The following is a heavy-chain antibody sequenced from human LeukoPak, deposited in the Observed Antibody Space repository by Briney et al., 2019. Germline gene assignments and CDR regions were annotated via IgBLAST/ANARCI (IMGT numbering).Heavy chain of an antibody. CDR2: IYTSGST. J-gene: IGHJ6*03. Sequence: SETLSLTCTASGGSISSGSYYWSWIRQPAGKGLEWIGRIYTSGSTNYNPSLKSRVTISVDTSKNQFSLKLSSVTAADTAVYYCARDRTDRGYYYYYYYMDVWGKGTTVTISS. V-gene: IGHV4-61*02. CDR1: GGSISSGSYY. CDR3: ARDRTDRGYYYYYYYMDV. D-gene: IGHD3/OR15-3a*01.